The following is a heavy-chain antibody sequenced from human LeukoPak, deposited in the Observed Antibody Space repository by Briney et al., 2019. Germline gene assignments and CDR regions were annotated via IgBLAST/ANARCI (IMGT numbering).Heavy chain of an antibody. V-gene: IGHV3-23*01. CDR1: GFTFSGFA. J-gene: IGHJ4*02. D-gene: IGHD1-14*01. CDR2: IGHDGAVI. CDR3: AKYRTTSVPPRTFDS. Sequence: GGSLRLSFAASGFTFSGFAMIWVRQAPGKGLQWGSVIGHDGAVIQYADSVKGRFTISRDNSKKMLYLQMNSLTYDDTAIYYCAKYRTTSVPPRTFDSWGQGTLVTVSS.